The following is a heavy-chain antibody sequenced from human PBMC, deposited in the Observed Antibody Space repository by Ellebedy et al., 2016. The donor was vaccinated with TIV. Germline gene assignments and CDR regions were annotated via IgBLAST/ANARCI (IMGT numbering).Heavy chain of an antibody. CDR3: ARHGKSGSYSPYFDY. CDR1: GGSLSGYY. D-gene: IGHD1-26*01. Sequence: MPSETLSLTCTVSGGSLSGYYWSWIRQPPGKGLEWIAYIHNNGDTYYNPSLKSRVTISFEASKNQFSLKMSSVTATDTALFYCARHGKSGSYSPYFDYWGQGTLVTVSP. J-gene: IGHJ4*02. V-gene: IGHV4-59*08. CDR2: IHNNGDT.